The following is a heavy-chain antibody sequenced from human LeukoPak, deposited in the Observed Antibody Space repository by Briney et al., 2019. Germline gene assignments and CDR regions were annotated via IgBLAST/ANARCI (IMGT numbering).Heavy chain of an antibody. D-gene: IGHD1-1*01. V-gene: IGHV3-23*01. CDR2: ISGSDGST. J-gene: IGHJ4*02. CDR1: GFTFSTYA. Sequence: GGSVRLSCAASGFTFSTYAMSWVRQAPGKGLEWISVISGSDGSTNYADSVKGRFTISRDNSKNTLYLQMNSLRAEDTAVYYCAKANWNPPDSWGQGTLVTVSS. CDR3: AKANWNPPDS.